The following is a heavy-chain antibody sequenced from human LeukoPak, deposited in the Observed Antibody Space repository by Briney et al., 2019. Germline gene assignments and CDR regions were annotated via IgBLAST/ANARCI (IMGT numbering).Heavy chain of an antibody. J-gene: IGHJ6*03. CDR2: ISWDSGSI. Sequence: GGSLRLSCAASGFTFDDYAMHWVRQAPGKGLEWVSGISWDSGSIGYADSVKGRFTISRDNAKNSLYLQMNSLRAEDKALYYCAKDLTTWGSGYYYYYYMDVWGKGTTVTVSS. CDR3: AKDLTTWGSGYYYYYYMDV. CDR1: GFTFDDYA. V-gene: IGHV3-9*01. D-gene: IGHD7-27*01.